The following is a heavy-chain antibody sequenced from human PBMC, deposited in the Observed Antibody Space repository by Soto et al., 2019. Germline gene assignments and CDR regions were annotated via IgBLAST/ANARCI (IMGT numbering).Heavy chain of an antibody. Sequence: QLQLQESGPGLVKPSETLSLTCTVSGGSISSSSYYWGWIRQPPGKGLEWIGSIYYSGSTYYNPSIKSRVTISVDTSKNQFSLKLSSVTAADTAVYYCARSSCSGGSCSTYYFDYWGQGTLVTVSS. J-gene: IGHJ4*02. CDR1: GGSISSSSYY. D-gene: IGHD2-15*01. CDR3: ARSSCSGGSCSTYYFDY. CDR2: IYYSGST. V-gene: IGHV4-39*01.